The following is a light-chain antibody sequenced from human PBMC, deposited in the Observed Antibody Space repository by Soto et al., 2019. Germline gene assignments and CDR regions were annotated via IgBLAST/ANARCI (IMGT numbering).Light chain of an antibody. CDR2: EAN. CDR3: QPANSLPIT. CDR1: QDIKKW. J-gene: IGKJ5*01. V-gene: IGKV1-12*01. Sequence: DIQVTQSPSSVSASIGDRVTITCRASQDIKKWLAWYQQKPGKAPNLLVYEANILQSGVPSRFSGRGSGTDFTLTISNLQPEDVGTYYCQPANSLPITVAQGKRLEI.